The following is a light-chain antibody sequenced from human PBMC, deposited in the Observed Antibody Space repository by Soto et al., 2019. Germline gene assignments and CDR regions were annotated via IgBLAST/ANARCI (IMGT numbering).Light chain of an antibody. CDR1: SSDVGAYKF. CDR3: SSYGGRSNLV. J-gene: IGLJ2*01. Sequence: QSVLTQPPSASGSPGQSVTISCTGTSSDVGAYKFVSWYQLHPGKAPKLMIYEVNVRPSGVPDCFSGSKSGNTASLTVSGLQVEDEADYYCSSYGGRSNLVFGGGTKLTVL. V-gene: IGLV2-8*01. CDR2: EVN.